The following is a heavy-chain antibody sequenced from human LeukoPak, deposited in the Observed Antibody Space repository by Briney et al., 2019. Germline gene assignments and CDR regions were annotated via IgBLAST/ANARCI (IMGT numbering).Heavy chain of an antibody. Sequence: SETLSLTCTVSGGSISSSGYYWGWIRQPPGKGLEWIGSIYYSGSTYYNPSLKSRVTISVDTSKNQFSLKLSSVTAADTAVYYCARALVVPAALPRMVYYYMDVWGKGTTVTVSS. V-gene: IGHV4-39*01. CDR3: ARALVVPAALPRMVYYYMDV. CDR1: GGSISSSGYY. CDR2: IYYSGST. D-gene: IGHD2-2*01. J-gene: IGHJ6*03.